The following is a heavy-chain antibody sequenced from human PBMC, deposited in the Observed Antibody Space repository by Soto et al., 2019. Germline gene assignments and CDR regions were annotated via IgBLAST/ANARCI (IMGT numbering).Heavy chain of an antibody. V-gene: IGHV3-74*01. CDR1: GFTFSSYW. CDR3: ARAETYYYDSSGYYPGV. CDR2: INSDGSST. D-gene: IGHD3-22*01. Sequence: EVQLVESGGGLVQPGGSLRLSCAASGFTFSSYWMHWVRQAPGKGLVWVSRINSDGSSTSYADSVKGRFTISRDNAKNRLYLQMNSLRAEDTAVYYCARAETYYYDSSGYYPGVWGQGTLVTVSS. J-gene: IGHJ4*02.